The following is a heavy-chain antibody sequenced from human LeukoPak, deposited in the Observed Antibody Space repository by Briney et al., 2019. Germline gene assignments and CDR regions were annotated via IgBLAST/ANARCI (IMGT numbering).Heavy chain of an antibody. J-gene: IGHJ4*02. CDR2: ISGSGGST. CDR3: ARASDRMYDEFWEGYFSSFDF. D-gene: IGHD3-3*01. Sequence: GGSLRLSCAASGFTFSSYAMSWVRQAPGKGLEWVSAISGSGGSTYYAGSVLGRFTISRDNSKDTLHLQMNSPRLEDTAVYYCARASDRMYDEFWEGYFSSFDFWGQGTLVTVSS. V-gene: IGHV3-23*01. CDR1: GFTFSSYA.